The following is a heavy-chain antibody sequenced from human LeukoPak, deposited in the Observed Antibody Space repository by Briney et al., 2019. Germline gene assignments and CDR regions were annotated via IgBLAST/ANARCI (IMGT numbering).Heavy chain of an antibody. CDR1: GGSISTYY. D-gene: IGHD3-16*01. J-gene: IGHJ6*03. CDR2: INYSGST. V-gene: IGHV4-59*08. CDR3: ARHLGYMDV. Sequence: PSETLSLTCFVSGGSISTYYWSWIRQPPGKGLEWIGYINYSGSTNYNPSLKSRITMSLDTSKNQLSLKLSSVTAADTAVYYCARHLGYMDVWGKGTTVTISS.